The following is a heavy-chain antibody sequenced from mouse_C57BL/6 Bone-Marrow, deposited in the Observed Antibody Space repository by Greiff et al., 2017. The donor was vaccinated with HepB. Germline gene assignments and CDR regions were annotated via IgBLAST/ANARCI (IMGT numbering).Heavy chain of an antibody. D-gene: IGHD1-1*01. CDR2: IDPSDSYT. CDR1: GYTFTSYW. J-gene: IGHJ2*01. CDR3: ARAVSVDY. Sequence: QVQLKQPGAELVMPGASVKLSCKASGYTFTSYWMHWVKQRPGQGLEWIGVIDPSDSYTNYNHKFKGKSTLTVDKSSSTAYMQRSSLTSEDSAVYYCARAVSVDYGGQGTALTVTS. V-gene: IGHV1-69*01.